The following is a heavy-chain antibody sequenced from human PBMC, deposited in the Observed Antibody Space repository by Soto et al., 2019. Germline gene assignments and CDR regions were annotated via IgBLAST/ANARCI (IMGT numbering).Heavy chain of an antibody. J-gene: IGHJ4*02. Sequence: GGSLRLSCAASGFTFSSYAMSWVRQAPGKGLEWVSAISGSGGSTYYADSVKGRFTISRDNSKNTLYLQMNSLRAEDTAVYYCARGKSSSSWSRFDYWGQGTLVTAPQ. D-gene: IGHD6-13*01. V-gene: IGHV3-23*01. CDR3: ARGKSSSSWSRFDY. CDR2: ISGSGGST. CDR1: GFTFSSYA.